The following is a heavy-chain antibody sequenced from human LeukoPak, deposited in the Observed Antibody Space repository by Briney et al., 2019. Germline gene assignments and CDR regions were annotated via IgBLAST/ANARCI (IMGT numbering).Heavy chain of an antibody. V-gene: IGHV4-38-2*02. CDR1: GYSVSSGYY. D-gene: IGHD6-13*01. J-gene: IGHJ5*02. CDR2: IYHSGST. Sequence: SETLSLTCTVSGYSVSSGYYWGWIRQPPGKGLEWIGSIYHSGSTYYNPSLKSRVTISVDTSKNQFSLKLSSVTAADTAVYYCARVGGSLNWFDPWGQGTLVTVSS. CDR3: ARVGGSLNWFDP.